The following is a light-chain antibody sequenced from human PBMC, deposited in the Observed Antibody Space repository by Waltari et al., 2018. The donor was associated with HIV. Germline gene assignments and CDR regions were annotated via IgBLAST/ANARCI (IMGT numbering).Light chain of an antibody. CDR2: ENN. Sequence: QSVLPQPPSVSAAPGQQVTISCSGHSSNIGNTYVSWYQQSPGTAPKLLIFENNQRPSGIPDRFSGSKSGTSATLGISGLQTGDEADYYCGTWDTSLSALVFGGGTKLTVL. CDR3: GTWDTSLSALV. V-gene: IGLV1-51*02. J-gene: IGLJ2*01. CDR1: SSNIGNTY.